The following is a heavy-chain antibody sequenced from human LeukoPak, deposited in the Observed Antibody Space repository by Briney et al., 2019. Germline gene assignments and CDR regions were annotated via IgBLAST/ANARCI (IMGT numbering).Heavy chain of an antibody. Sequence: GGFLRLSCAAAGFSFSSYSLNWVRQAPGKGLEWVSSISSSSSYIYYADSVKGRFTISRDNAKNSLYLQMNSLRAEDTAVYYCARDLDAASSSSYWGQGTLVTVSS. CDR3: ARDLDAASSSSY. CDR2: ISSSSSYI. CDR1: GFSFSSYS. V-gene: IGHV3-21*01. J-gene: IGHJ4*02. D-gene: IGHD6-6*01.